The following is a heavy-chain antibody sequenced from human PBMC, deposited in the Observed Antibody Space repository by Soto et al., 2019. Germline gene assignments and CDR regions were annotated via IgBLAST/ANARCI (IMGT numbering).Heavy chain of an antibody. J-gene: IGHJ4*02. V-gene: IGHV1-69*12. CDR1: GGTFSNYA. Sequence: QVQLVQSGAEVKKPGSSVKVSCKASGGTFSNYAISWVRQAPGQGLEWMGGIIPIFGTADYAQKFQGRVTIPAHEPTSTAYMELSSLRSEDTAVYYFASDGGVYDYSPFDYWGQGTLVTVSS. CDR2: IIPIFGTA. D-gene: IGHD4-4*01. CDR3: ASDGGVYDYSPFDY.